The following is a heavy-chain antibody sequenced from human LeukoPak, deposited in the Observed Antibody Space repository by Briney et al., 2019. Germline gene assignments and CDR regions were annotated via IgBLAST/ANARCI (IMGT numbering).Heavy chain of an antibody. J-gene: IGHJ5*02. CDR3: AALSGYCSGGSCFQRFDP. V-gene: IGHV3-9*01. D-gene: IGHD2-15*01. Sequence: GRSLRLSCAASGFTFDDYAMHWVRQAPGKGLEGGSGISWNSGSIGYADSVKGQFTISRDNAKNSLYLQMNSLRAEDTALYYCAALSGYCSGGSCFQRFDPWGQGTLVTVSS. CDR1: GFTFDDYA. CDR2: ISWNSGSI.